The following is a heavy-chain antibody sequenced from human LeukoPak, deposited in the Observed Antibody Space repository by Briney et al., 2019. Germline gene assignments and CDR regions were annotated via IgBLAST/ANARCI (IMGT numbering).Heavy chain of an antibody. CDR2: ISGSGSTI. J-gene: IGHJ3*02. V-gene: IGHV3-11*01. CDR3: ARSRLGIVGATDAFDI. Sequence: GGSLRLSCAASGFTFSDYYMSWIRQAPGKGLEWVSYISGSGSTIYYADSVKGRFTISRDNAKNSLYLQMNSLRAEDTAVYYCARSRLGIVGATDAFDIWGQGTMVTVSS. D-gene: IGHD1-26*01. CDR1: GFTFSDYY.